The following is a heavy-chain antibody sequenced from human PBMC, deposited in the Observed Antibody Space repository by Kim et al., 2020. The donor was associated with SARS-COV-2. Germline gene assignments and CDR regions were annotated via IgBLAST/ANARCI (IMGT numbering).Heavy chain of an antibody. CDR2: T. V-gene: IGHV5-51*01. Sequence: TRYSPSFQGQVTISADKSISTAYLQWRSLKASDTAMYYCARQGVGATIDYWGQGTLVTVSS. J-gene: IGHJ4*02. CDR3: ARQGVGATIDY. D-gene: IGHD1-26*01.